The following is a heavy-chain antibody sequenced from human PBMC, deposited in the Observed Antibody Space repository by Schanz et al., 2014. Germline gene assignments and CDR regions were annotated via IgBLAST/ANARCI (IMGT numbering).Heavy chain of an antibody. CDR2: ISDSGDTA. J-gene: IGHJ4*02. CDR1: GFTFTNYA. Sequence: DVQLLESGGDLVQPGGSLRLSCAASGFTFTNYAMSWVRQAPGKGLEWVSLISDSGDTAYYADSVKGRFTISRDNFKGALYLQMSSLRAEDTAVYYCAKSLESCPGGRCSRGYFDYWGQGTLVTVSS. CDR3: AKSLESCPGGRCSRGYFDY. V-gene: IGHV3-23*01. D-gene: IGHD2-8*02.